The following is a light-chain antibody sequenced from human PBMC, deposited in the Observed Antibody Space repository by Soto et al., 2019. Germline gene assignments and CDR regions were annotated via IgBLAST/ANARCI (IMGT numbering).Light chain of an antibody. CDR2: DDS. CDR3: QVWESGRGV. Sequence: SYELTQPPSVSVAAGQTARITCGGNNIGGKSVHWYQQKPGQAPVLVVYDDSDRPSGIPERFSGSNSVNTATLTISRVAAGDEADYYCQVWESGRGVFGNGTKGTVL. J-gene: IGLJ1*01. V-gene: IGLV3-21*02. CDR1: NIGGKS.